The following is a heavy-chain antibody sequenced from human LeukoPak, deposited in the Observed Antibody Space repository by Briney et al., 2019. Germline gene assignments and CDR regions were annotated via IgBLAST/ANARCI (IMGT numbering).Heavy chain of an antibody. V-gene: IGHV3-9*01. CDR3: AKTLLRNYGDYPHDGFDI. J-gene: IGHJ3*02. CDR1: GFTFDDYA. D-gene: IGHD4-17*01. Sequence: PGRSLRLSCAASGFTFDDYAMHWVRQAPGKGLEWVSGISWNSGSIGYADSVKGRFTISRDNAKNSLYLQMNSLRAEDTALYYCAKTLLRNYGDYPHDGFDIWGQGTMVTVSS. CDR2: ISWNSGSI.